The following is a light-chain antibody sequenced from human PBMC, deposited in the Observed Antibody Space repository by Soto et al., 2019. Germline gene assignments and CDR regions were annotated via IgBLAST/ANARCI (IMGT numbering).Light chain of an antibody. J-gene: IGLJ2*01. CDR1: IGDSSRI. CDR3: ETWDSNTRV. CDR2: LEGSGSY. V-gene: IGLV4-60*03. Sequence: QSVLTQSSSASASLGSSVKLTGNLSIGDSSRIIAWHQQQPGKAPRYLMKLEGSGSYDKGSGVPDRLSGSSSGADRYLTISTLQSEDEADYYCETWDSNTRVFGGGTKLTVL.